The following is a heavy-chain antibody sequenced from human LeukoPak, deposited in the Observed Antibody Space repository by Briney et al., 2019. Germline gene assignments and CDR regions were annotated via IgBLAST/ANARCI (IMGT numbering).Heavy chain of an antibody. V-gene: IGHV3-53*01. Sequence: GGSLRLSCAASGFTVSSNYMSWVRQAPGKGLEWVSVIYSGGSTYYADSVKGRFTISRDNSKNTLYLQMNSLRAEDTAVYYCARVIPQLVIYYYYYMDVWGKGTTVTISS. CDR1: GFTVSSNY. J-gene: IGHJ6*03. CDR2: IYSGGST. D-gene: IGHD6-13*01. CDR3: ARVIPQLVIYYYYYMDV.